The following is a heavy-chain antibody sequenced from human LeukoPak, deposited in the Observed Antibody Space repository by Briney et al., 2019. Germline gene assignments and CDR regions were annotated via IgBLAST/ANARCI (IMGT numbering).Heavy chain of an antibody. V-gene: IGHV4-4*07. CDR2: IYTSGST. CDR1: GGSISSYY. CDR3: AREPLHYYGSGSYYTYYYYGMDV. D-gene: IGHD3-10*01. J-gene: IGHJ6*02. Sequence: PSETLSLTCTVSGGSISSYYWSWIRQPAGKGLEWIGRIYTSGSTNYNPSLKSRATMSVDTSKNQFSLKLSSVTAADTAVYYCAREPLHYYGSGSYYTYYYYGMDVWGQGTTVTVSS.